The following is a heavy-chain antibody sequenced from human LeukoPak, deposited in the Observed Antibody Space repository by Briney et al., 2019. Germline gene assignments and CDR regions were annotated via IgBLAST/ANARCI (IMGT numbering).Heavy chain of an antibody. CDR2: IYTSGST. D-gene: IGHD5-12*01. CDR1: GGSISSGSYY. V-gene: IGHV4-61*02. CDR3: VREGWHYEYLGDWFDP. Sequence: SSETLSLTCTVSGGSISSGSYYWSWIRQPAGKGLEWIGRIYTSGSTNYNPSLKSRVTISIDTSKNQFSLKLSSVTAADTAVYYCVREGWHYEYLGDWFDPWGQGTLVTVSS. J-gene: IGHJ5*02.